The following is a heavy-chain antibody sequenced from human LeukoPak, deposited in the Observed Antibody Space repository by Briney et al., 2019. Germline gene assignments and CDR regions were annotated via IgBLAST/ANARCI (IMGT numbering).Heavy chain of an antibody. V-gene: IGHV4-39*07. CDR2: IYYSGST. J-gene: IGHJ4*02. D-gene: IGHD3-10*01. Sequence: SETLSLTCTVSGGSISSSSYYWGWIRQPPGKGLEWIGYIYYSGSTYYNPSLKSRVTISVDTSKNQFSLKLSSVTAADTAVYYCARGDWVRGVIMAFDYWGQGTLVTVSS. CDR1: GGSISSSSYY. CDR3: ARGDWVRGVIMAFDY.